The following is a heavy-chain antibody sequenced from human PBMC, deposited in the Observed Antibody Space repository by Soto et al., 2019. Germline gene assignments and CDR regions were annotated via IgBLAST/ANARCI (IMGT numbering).Heavy chain of an antibody. CDR2: ISSSSSYI. Sequence: EVQLVESGGGLVKPGGSLRLSCAASGFTFSSYSMNWVRQAPGKGLEWVSSISSSSSYIYYADSVKGRFTISRDNAENSLYLQMNSLRAEDTAVYYCAREQNDYYYGMDVWGQGTTVTVSS. J-gene: IGHJ6*02. CDR3: AREQNDYYYGMDV. CDR1: GFTFSSYS. V-gene: IGHV3-21*01.